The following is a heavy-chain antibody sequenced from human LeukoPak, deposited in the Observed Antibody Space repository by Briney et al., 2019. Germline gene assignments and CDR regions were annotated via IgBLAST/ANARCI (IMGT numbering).Heavy chain of an antibody. J-gene: IGHJ6*03. CDR2: IYTSGST. V-gene: IGHV4-61*02. Sequence: SETLSLTCTVSGGSISSGSYYWSWIRQPAGKGLEWIGRIYTSGSTNYNPSLKSRVTISVDTSKNHFSLTLTSVTAADTAVYYCARIAVGYPSYYYYYMDVWGKGTTVTISS. D-gene: IGHD6-19*01. CDR1: GGSISSGSYY. CDR3: ARIAVGYPSYYYYYMDV.